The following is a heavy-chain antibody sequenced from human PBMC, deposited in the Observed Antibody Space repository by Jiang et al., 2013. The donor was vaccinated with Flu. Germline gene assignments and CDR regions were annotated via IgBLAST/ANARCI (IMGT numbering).Heavy chain of an antibody. D-gene: IGHD3-22*01. V-gene: IGHV6-1*01. Sequence: QTLSLTCAISGDSVSSNSAAWNWIRQSPSRGLEWLGRTYYRSKWYNDYAVSVKSRITINPDTSKNQFSLQLNSVTPEDTAVYYCARAPAKVIHYYDSSVYFDYWGQGTLVTVSS. J-gene: IGHJ4*02. CDR1: GDSVSSNSAA. CDR2: TYYRSKWYN. CDR3: ARAPAKVIHYYDSSVYFDY.